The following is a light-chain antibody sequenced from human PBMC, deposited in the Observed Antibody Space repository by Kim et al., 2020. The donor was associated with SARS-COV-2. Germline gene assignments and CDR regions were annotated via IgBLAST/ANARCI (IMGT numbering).Light chain of an antibody. J-gene: IGKJ2*01. V-gene: IGKV1-8*01. CDR2: AAS. CDR1: QGISSY. Sequence: SASTGASVTIACRASQGISSYLAWYQQKPGNAPKLLIYAASTLQSGVPSRFSGSGSGTDFTLTISCLQSEDFATYYCQQYYSYPRTFGQGTKLEI. CDR3: QQYYSYPRT.